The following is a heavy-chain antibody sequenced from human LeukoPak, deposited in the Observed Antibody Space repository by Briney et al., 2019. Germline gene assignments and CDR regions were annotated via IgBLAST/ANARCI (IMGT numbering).Heavy chain of an antibody. D-gene: IGHD3-22*01. CDR3: ARGHLGVDSSGHSTDDY. V-gene: IGHV1-8*01. J-gene: IGHJ4*02. CDR2: MNPNSGKT. Sequence: ASVKVSCKASGYTFTSYEINWVRQATGQGLEWMGWMNPNSGKTGYAQKFQGRVTMTRDTSISTAYMELSSLRSEDTAVYYCARGHLGVDSSGHSTDDYWGQGTLVTVSS. CDR1: GYTFTSYE.